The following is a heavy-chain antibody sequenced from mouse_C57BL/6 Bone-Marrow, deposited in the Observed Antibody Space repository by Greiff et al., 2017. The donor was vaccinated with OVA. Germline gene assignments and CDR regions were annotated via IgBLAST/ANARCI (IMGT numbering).Heavy chain of an antibody. Sequence: VKLVESGAELARPGASVKLSCKASGYTFTSYGISWVKQRTGQGLEWIGEIYPRSGNTYYNEKFKGKATLTADKSSSTAYMELRSLTSEDSAVYFCEVYYYGPWYFDVWGTGTTVTVSS. D-gene: IGHD1-1*01. CDR2: IYPRSGNT. CDR1: GYTFTSYG. CDR3: EVYYYGPWYFDV. V-gene: IGHV1-81*01. J-gene: IGHJ1*03.